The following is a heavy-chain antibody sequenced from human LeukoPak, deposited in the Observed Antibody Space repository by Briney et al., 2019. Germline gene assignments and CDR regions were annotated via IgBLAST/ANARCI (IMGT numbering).Heavy chain of an antibody. J-gene: IGHJ4*02. CDR3: ARSSDYYGSDQLDY. CDR2: IYYSGST. D-gene: IGHD3-10*01. V-gene: IGHV4-59*08. Sequence: PSETLSLTCTVSGGSISSYYWSWIRQPPGKGLEWIGYIYYSGSTNYNPSLKSRVTISVDTSKNQFSLKLSSVTAADTAVYYCARSSDYYGSDQLDYWGQGTLVTVSS. CDR1: GGSISSYY.